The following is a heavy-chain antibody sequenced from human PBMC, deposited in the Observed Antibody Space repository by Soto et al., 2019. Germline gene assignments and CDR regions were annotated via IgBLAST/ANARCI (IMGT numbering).Heavy chain of an antibody. J-gene: IGHJ4*02. Sequence: QVQLQESGPGLVRPSGTVSLTWAVSGVSISSDNWWGWVRQPPGKALEWIGEIHHSGSTNYNPSLKSRVTMSVVPSKDLFSLTLNSVTAADTAFYYCARDQGSHPGDWGQGTLVSVSS. CDR3: ARDQGSHPGD. V-gene: IGHV4-4*02. D-gene: IGHD6-13*01. CDR1: GVSISSDNW. CDR2: IHHSGST.